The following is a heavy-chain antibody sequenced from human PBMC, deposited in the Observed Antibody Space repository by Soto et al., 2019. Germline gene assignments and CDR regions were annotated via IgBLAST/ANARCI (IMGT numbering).Heavy chain of an antibody. CDR2: INPNSGGT. V-gene: IGHV1-2*02. CDR1: GYTFTGYY. CDR3: ARTPQSDLGSSSSFDY. J-gene: IGHJ4*02. Sequence: ASVKVSCKASGYTFTGYYMHWVRQAPGQGLEWMGWINPNSGGTNYAQKFQGRVTMTMDTSISTAYMELSRLRSDDTAVYYCARTPQSDLGSSSSFDYWGQGTLVTVSS. D-gene: IGHD6-6*01.